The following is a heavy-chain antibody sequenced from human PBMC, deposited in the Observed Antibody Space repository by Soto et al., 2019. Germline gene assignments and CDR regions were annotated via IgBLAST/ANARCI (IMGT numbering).Heavy chain of an antibody. CDR2: ISYDGSNK. Sequence: QVQLVESGGGVVQPGRSLRLSCAASGFTFSSYGMHWVRQAPGKGLEWEAVISYDGSNKYYADSVKGRFTISRDNSKNTLYLQMNSLRAEDTAVYYCAKDSSSGGGFDPWGQGTLVTVSS. D-gene: IGHD6-19*01. V-gene: IGHV3-30*18. J-gene: IGHJ5*02. CDR3: AKDSSSGGGFDP. CDR1: GFTFSSYG.